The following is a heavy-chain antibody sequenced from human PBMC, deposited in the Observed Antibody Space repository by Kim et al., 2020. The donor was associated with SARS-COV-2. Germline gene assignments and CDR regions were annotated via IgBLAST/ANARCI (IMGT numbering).Heavy chain of an antibody. D-gene: IGHD5-12*01. J-gene: IGHJ6*02. CDR2: ITSYNGNT. V-gene: IGHV1-18*01. CDR1: GYTFTSYG. CDR3: ASDSYIVSRTGPTLHYGMDV. Sequence: ASVKVSCKASGYTFTSYGISWVRQAPGQGLEWMGWITSYNGNTNYAQKFQGRVTMTTDTSTSTVYMEVRSLRSDDTAVYYCASDSYIVSRTGPTLHYGMDVWGQGTTVTVSS.